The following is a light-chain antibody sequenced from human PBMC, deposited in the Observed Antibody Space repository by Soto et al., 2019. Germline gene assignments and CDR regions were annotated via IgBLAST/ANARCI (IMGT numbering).Light chain of an antibody. Sequence: MTQSPSTLSASVGDRVTITCRASESISRWLAWFQQKPGQVPRLLIYGASNRATGVSARFSGSGSGTEFTLTISSLQSEDFAVYFCQQYNNWPPVTFGPGTKVDL. CDR3: QQYNNWPPVT. CDR1: ESISRW. J-gene: IGKJ3*01. CDR2: GAS. V-gene: IGKV3-15*01.